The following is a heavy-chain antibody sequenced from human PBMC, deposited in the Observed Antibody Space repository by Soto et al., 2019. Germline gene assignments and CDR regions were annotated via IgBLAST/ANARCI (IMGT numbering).Heavy chain of an antibody. V-gene: IGHV1-3*05. J-gene: IGHJ6*02. Sequence: QVQLVQSGAEEKQPGASVRLSCKASGYDFSSYAMHWVRQAPGQRLEWMGWINIGSGNTEYSQNFQDRITIIRDTSASTEYMELNSMKSEDTAVYYCARDGGDCGYRLIYYYFIGLDVWGQGTMVTVSS. D-gene: IGHD5-18*01. CDR2: INIGSGNT. CDR1: GYDFSSYA. CDR3: ARDGGDCGYRLIYYYFIGLDV.